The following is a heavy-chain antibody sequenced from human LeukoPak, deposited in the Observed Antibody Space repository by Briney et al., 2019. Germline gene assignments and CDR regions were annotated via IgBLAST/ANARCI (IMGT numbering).Heavy chain of an antibody. D-gene: IGHD6-19*01. CDR1: GGSFSGYY. CDR3: ARAEMYSSGWYDWYFDL. CDR2: INHSGSN. V-gene: IGHV4-34*01. J-gene: IGHJ2*01. Sequence: SETLSLTCAVYGGSFSGYYWSWIRQPPGKGLEWLGEINHSGSNNYNPSLKSRVTISVDTSKNQFSLKLSSVTAADTAVYYCARAEMYSSGWYDWYFDLWGRGTLVTVSS.